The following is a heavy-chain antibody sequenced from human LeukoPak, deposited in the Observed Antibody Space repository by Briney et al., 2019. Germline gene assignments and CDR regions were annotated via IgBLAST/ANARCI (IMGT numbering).Heavy chain of an antibody. CDR2: IYTSGST. Sequence: SETLSLTCTVSGGSISSCYWSWIRQPAGKGLEWIGRIYTSGSTNYNPSLKSRVTMSVDTSKNQFSLKLSSVTAADTAVYYCARDIYGGNSYYFDYWGQGTLVTVSS. CDR3: ARDIYGGNSYYFDY. CDR1: GGSISSCY. V-gene: IGHV4-4*07. D-gene: IGHD4-23*01. J-gene: IGHJ4*02.